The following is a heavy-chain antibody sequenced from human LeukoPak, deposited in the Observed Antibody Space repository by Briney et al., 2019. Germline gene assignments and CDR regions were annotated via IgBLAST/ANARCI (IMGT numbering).Heavy chain of an antibody. Sequence: PGGSLRLSCAASGFTFSSYSMNWVRQAPGKGLEWVSSISSSSSYIYYADSVKGRFTISRDNPKNTLYLQMNSLRAEDTAVYYCAKDRVVVVAATPDYWGQGTLVTVSS. CDR2: ISSSSSYI. J-gene: IGHJ4*02. V-gene: IGHV3-21*01. D-gene: IGHD2-15*01. CDR1: GFTFSSYS. CDR3: AKDRVVVVAATPDY.